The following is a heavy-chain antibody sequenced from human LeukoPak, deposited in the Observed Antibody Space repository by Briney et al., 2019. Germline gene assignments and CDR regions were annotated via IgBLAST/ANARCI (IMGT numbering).Heavy chain of an antibody. CDR3: ARDYRSSSGRAFDI. Sequence: GGSLRLSCAASGFTFSTYSMNWVRRAPGKGLEWVSIISSSSSTIYYADSVKGRFTISRDNAKNSLYLQMNSLRAEDTAVYYCARDYRSSSGRAFDIWGQGTMVTVSS. CDR1: GFTFSTYS. D-gene: IGHD6-13*01. J-gene: IGHJ3*02. CDR2: ISSSSSTI. V-gene: IGHV3-48*04.